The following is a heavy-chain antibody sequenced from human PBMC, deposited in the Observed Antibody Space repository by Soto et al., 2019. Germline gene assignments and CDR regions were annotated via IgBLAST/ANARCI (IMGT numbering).Heavy chain of an antibody. CDR2: INHSGST. CDR3: ASGGLGAARHDYYYYGMDV. J-gene: IGHJ6*02. Sequence: SETLSLTCAVYGGSFSGYYWSWIRQPPGKGLEWIGEINHSGSTNYNPSLKSRVTISVDTSKNQFSLKLSSVTAADTAVYYCASGGLGAARHDYYYYGMDVWGQGTTVTV. D-gene: IGHD6-6*01. V-gene: IGHV4-34*01. CDR1: GGSFSGYY.